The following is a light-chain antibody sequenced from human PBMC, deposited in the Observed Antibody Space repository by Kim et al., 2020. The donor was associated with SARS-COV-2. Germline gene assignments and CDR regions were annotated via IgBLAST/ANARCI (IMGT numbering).Light chain of an antibody. J-gene: IGKJ3*01. CDR3: QQSYITPFT. V-gene: IGKV1-39*01. Sequence: ASVGDRVTSNCRTTQSISNHLNWYQQKPGRAPKLLISAASTLQGGVPSRFSGSGSETDFTLTISSLQPDDFATYFCQQSYITPFTFGPGTKVDIK. CDR1: QSISNH. CDR2: AAS.